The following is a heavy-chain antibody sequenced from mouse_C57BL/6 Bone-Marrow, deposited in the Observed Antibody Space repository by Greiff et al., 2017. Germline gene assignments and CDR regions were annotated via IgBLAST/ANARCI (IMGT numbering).Heavy chain of an antibody. J-gene: IGHJ4*01. Sequence: QVQLQQSGAELVRPGTSVKVSCKASGYAFTNYLIEWVKQRPGQGLEWIGVINPGSGGTNYDEKFKGKATLTADKSSNTAYLQLSSLTSEDSAVYFCARRGASIVNAMDYWGQGTSVTVSS. CDR3: ARRGASIVNAMDY. CDR2: INPGSGGT. V-gene: IGHV1-54*02. D-gene: IGHD2-12*01. CDR1: GYAFTNYL.